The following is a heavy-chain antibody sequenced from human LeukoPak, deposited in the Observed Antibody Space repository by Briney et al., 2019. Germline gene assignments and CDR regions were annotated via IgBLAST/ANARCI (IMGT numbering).Heavy chain of an antibody. J-gene: IGHJ4*02. CDR2: IYYSGST. D-gene: IGHD3-16*02. V-gene: IGHV4-39*07. CDR3: ARVIANYDYVWGSYRTGHFDY. CDR1: GGSISSSSYY. Sequence: SSETLSLTCTVSGGSISSSSYYWGWIRQPPGKGLEWIGSIYYSGSTYYNPSLKSRVTISVDTSKNQFSLKLSSVTAADTAVYYCARVIANYDYVWGSYRTGHFDYWGQGTLVTVSS.